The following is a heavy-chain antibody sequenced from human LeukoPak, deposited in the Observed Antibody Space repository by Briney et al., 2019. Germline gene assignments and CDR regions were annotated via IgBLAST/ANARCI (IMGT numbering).Heavy chain of an antibody. CDR2: INHSVST. CDR1: GGSFSGYY. CDR3: ARGPSWEQQLVLAFDI. J-gene: IGHJ3*02. Sequence: SETLSLTCAVYGGSFSGYYWSWIRQPPGKGLEWIGEINHSVSTNYNPSLKRRVTISVDTSKNQFSLKLSSVTAADTAVYYCARGPSWEQQLVLAFDIWGQGTMVTVSS. V-gene: IGHV4-34*01. D-gene: IGHD6-13*01.